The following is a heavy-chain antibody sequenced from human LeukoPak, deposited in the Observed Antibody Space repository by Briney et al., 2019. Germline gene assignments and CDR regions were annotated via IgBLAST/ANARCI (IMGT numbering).Heavy chain of an antibody. Sequence: SVKVSCKASGGTFSSYAISWVRQAPGQGLEWMGGIIPIFGTANYAQKFQGRVTITADESTSTAYMELSSLRSEDTAVYYCARGLTMVRGAPPKAFDIWGQGTMVTVSS. D-gene: IGHD3-10*01. J-gene: IGHJ3*02. CDR2: IIPIFGTA. CDR1: GGTFSSYA. CDR3: ARGLTMVRGAPPKAFDI. V-gene: IGHV1-69*01.